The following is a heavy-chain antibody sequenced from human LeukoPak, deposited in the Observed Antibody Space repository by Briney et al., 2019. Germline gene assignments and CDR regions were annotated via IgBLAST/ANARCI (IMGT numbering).Heavy chain of an antibody. D-gene: IGHD2-15*01. Sequence: ASVKVSCKASGYTFTGYYMHWVRQAPGQGLEWMGWINPNSGGTNYAQKFQGRVTMTRDTSISTAYMELSRLRSDDTAVYYCAREPPEKYCSGDSCHDYGMDVWGQGTTVTVSS. J-gene: IGHJ6*02. CDR3: AREPPEKYCSGDSCHDYGMDV. V-gene: IGHV1-2*02. CDR2: INPNSGGT. CDR1: GYTFTGYY.